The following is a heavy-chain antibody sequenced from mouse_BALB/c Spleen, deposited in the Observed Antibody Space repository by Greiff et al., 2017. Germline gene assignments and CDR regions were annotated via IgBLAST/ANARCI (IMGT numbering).Heavy chain of an antibody. J-gene: IGHJ3*01. Sequence: VKLMESGPGLVAPSQSLSITCTVSGFSLTSYGVHWVRQPPGKGLEWLGVIWAGGSTNYNSALMSRLSISKDNSKSQVFLKMNSLQTDDTAMYYCARVGSTMITHWGQGTLVTVSA. V-gene: IGHV2-9*02. CDR3: ARVGSTMITH. CDR2: IWAGGST. CDR1: GFSLTSYG. D-gene: IGHD2-4*01.